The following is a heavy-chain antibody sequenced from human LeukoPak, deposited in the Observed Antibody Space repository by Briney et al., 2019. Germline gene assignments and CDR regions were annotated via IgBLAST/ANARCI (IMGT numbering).Heavy chain of an antibody. CDR2: ISSSSSYI. V-gene: IGHV3-21*01. D-gene: IGHD6-25*01. CDR3: AREDYSSDYGMDV. Sequence: GGSLRLSCAASGFTFSSYSMNWVRQAPGKGLEWVSSISSSSSYIYYADSVRGRFTISRDNAKNSLYLQMNSLRAEDTAVYYCAREDYSSDYGMDVWGQGTTVTVSS. CDR1: GFTFSSYS. J-gene: IGHJ6*02.